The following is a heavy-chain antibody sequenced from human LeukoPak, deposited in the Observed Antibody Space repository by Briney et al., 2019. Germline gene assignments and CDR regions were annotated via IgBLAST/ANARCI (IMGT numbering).Heavy chain of an antibody. CDR3: ARDQRLTGTNYYYGMDV. D-gene: IGHD1-20*01. J-gene: IGHJ6*02. Sequence: GGSLRLSCAASGFTFSSYSMIWVRQAPGKGLEWVSSISSSSSYIYYADSVKGRFTISRDNAKNSLYLQMNSLRAEDTAVYYCARDQRLTGTNYYYGMDVWGQGTTVTVSS. V-gene: IGHV3-21*01. CDR2: ISSSSSYI. CDR1: GFTFSSYS.